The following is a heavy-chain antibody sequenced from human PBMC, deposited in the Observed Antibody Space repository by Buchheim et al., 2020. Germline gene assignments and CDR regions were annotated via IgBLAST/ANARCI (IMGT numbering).Heavy chain of an antibody. CDR2: ISGSGGST. V-gene: IGHV3-23*04. J-gene: IGHJ4*02. D-gene: IGHD6-6*01. CDR1: GFTFSSYA. Sequence: QLVESGGGSVQAGRSLRLSCAASGFTFSSYAMSWVRQAPGKGLEWVSAISGSGGSTYYADSVKGRFTISRDNSKNTLYLQMNSLRAEDTAVYYCAKDRGGVAARRGYYFDYWGQGTL. CDR3: AKDRGGVAARRGYYFDY.